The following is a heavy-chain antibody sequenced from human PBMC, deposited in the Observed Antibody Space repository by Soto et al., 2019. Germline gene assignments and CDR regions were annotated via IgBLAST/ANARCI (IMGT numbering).Heavy chain of an antibody. J-gene: IGHJ4*02. D-gene: IGHD5-12*01. CDR3: AIGTSTYDY. Sequence: ESGGDLVQPGGSLRLSCAASGFIFSSYAMSWVRQAPGRGLEWVSTISGSGGSTYYADSVQGRFTISRDSSKTTLYLQMNSLRAEDAAVYYCAIGTSTYDYWGQGTLVTVSS. CDR2: ISGSGGST. CDR1: GFIFSSYA. V-gene: IGHV3-23*01.